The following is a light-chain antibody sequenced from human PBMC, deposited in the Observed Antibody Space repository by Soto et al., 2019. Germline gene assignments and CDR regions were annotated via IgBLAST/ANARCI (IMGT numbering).Light chain of an antibody. CDR3: QQYGRSPLLYT. Sequence: EIVLTQSPGTLSLSPGERATLSCRASQSVTNNFLAWYQQKPGQAPRLLIYGASTRAAGVPDRFSGSGSGTDFTLTITRLEPEDFAVYYCQQYGRSPLLYTFGQGTELGVK. J-gene: IGKJ2*01. CDR2: GAS. V-gene: IGKV3-20*01. CDR1: QSVTNNF.